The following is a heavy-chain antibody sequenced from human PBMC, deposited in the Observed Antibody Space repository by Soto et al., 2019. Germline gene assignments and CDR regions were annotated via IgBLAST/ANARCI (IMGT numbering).Heavy chain of an antibody. CDR2: IGTAGDT. J-gene: IGHJ4*02. D-gene: IGHD2-15*01. CDR3: ARGQEVGAHFFDS. CDR1: GFTFSGFD. V-gene: IGHV3-13*01. Sequence: GGSLRLSCEASGFTFSGFDMHWVRQPTGKGLEWVSSIGTAGDTYYAVSVKGRFTISRDNAKNSLSLQLNSLRAGDTAVYFCARGQEVGAHFFDSWGQGTQVTVSS.